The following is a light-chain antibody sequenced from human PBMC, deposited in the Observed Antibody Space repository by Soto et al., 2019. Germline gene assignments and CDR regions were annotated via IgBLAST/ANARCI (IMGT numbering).Light chain of an antibody. CDR1: QSVGGD. CDR2: GAT. Sequence: EIVLTQSPAPLSLSPGERVTLSCRASQSVGGDLAWYQQKPGQAPRLLIHGATTRATGIPARFSGSGSGTEFTLTISSLQSEDFAVYYCQQYNNWPWTFGQGTKVDIK. J-gene: IGKJ1*01. CDR3: QQYNNWPWT. V-gene: IGKV3-15*01.